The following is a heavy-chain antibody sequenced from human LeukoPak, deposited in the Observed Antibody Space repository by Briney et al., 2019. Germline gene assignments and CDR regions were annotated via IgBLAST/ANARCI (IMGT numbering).Heavy chain of an antibody. D-gene: IGHD6-13*01. Sequence: PGGSLRLSCAASGFTVSSNYMSWVRQAPGKGLEWVSGIYSGGSTYYADSVKGRFTISRDNSKNTLYLQMNSLRAEDTAVYYCARDIAGAHYYYYYMDVWGKGTTVTVSS. V-gene: IGHV3-53*01. CDR3: ARDIAGAHYYYYYMDV. J-gene: IGHJ6*03. CDR2: IYSGGST. CDR1: GFTVSSNY.